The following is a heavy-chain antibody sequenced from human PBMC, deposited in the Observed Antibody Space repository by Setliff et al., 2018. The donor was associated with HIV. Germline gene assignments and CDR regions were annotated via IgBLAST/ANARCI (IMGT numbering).Heavy chain of an antibody. Sequence: ASVKVSCKASGYTFINYHITWVRQAPGQGLEWVGSISASSVNTNYTQGRVTMTTDISTSTAYMELRSLRSADSAVYYCARVPVSNYCYYMDVWGKGTTVTVSS. J-gene: IGHJ6*03. CDR1: GYTFINYH. CDR3: ARVPVSNYCYYMDV. CDR2: ISASSVNT. V-gene: IGHV1-18*01.